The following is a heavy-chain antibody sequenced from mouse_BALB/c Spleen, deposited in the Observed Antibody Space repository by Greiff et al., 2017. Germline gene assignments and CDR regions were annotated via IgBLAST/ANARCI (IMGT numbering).Heavy chain of an antibody. CDR3: AREGSYYGSAFAY. CDR2: ISYDGSN. V-gene: IGHV3-6*02. D-gene: IGHD1-1*01. CDR1: GYSITSGYY. J-gene: IGHJ3*01. Sequence: DVKLQESGPGLVKPSQSLSLTCSVTGYSITSGYYWNWIRQFPGNKLEWMGYISYDGSNNYNPSLKNRISITRDTSKNQFFLKLNSVTTEDTATYYCAREGSYYGSAFAYWGQGTLVTVSA.